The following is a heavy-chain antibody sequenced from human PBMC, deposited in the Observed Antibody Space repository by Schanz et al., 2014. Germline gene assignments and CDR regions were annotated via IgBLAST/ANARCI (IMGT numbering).Heavy chain of an antibody. CDR1: GGTFNSYT. D-gene: IGHD5-18*01. CDR2: IIPILGIA. J-gene: IGHJ3*02. V-gene: IGHV1-69*02. Sequence: QVQLVQSGAEVKKPGSSMKVSCKASGGTFNSYTINWVRQAPGQGLEWMGRIIPILGIANYAQKFQGRVTITADRSTSTAYMELSSLRSDDTAVYYCTRGGYSYALSAFDIWGQGTMVTVSS. CDR3: TRGGYSYALSAFDI.